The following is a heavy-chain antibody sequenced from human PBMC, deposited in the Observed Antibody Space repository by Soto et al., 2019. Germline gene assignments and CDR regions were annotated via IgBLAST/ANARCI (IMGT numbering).Heavy chain of an antibody. V-gene: IGHV3-11*06. D-gene: IGHD3-3*01. CDR2: ISSSSSYT. CDR1: GFTFSDYY. CDR3: ARDLGWSGYYTAGMDV. J-gene: IGHJ6*02. Sequence: PGGSLRLSCAASGFTFSDYYMSWIRQAPGKGREWVSYISSSSSYTNYADSVKGRFTISRDNAKNSLYLQMNSPRAEDTAVYYCARDLGWSGYYTAGMDVWGQGTTVT.